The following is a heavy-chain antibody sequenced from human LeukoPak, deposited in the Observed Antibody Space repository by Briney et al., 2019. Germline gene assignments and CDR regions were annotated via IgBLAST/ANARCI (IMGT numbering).Heavy chain of an antibody. CDR1: GFTFTSYS. J-gene: IGHJ4*02. D-gene: IGHD1-26*01. CDR3: AKGGKWDVTPFDY. Sequence: GGSLRLSCAAPGFTFTSYSMNWVRQAPGKGLEWFSTISGGGGSTYYADSVKGRFTISRDNSKNTLYLQVNSLRAEDTAVYYCAKGGKWDVTPFDYWGQGTLVTVSS. V-gene: IGHV3-23*01. CDR2: ISGGGGST.